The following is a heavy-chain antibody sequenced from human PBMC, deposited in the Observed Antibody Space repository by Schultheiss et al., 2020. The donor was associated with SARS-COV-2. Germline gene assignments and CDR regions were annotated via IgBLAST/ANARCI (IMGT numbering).Heavy chain of an antibody. D-gene: IGHD6-13*01. CDR3: ARDGEGIAAAAPDYYYYMDV. CDR1: GFTFSSYA. Sequence: GSLRLSCAASGFTFSSYAMSWVRQAPGKGLEWIGYIYYSGSTNYNPSLKSRVTISVDTSKNQFSLKLSSVTAADTAVYYCARDGEGIAAAAPDYYYYMDVWGKGTTVTVSS. CDR2: IYYSGST. V-gene: IGHV4-59*12. J-gene: IGHJ6*03.